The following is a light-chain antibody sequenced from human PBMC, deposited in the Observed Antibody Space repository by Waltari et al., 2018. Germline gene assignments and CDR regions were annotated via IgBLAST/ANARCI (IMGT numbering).Light chain of an antibody. J-gene: IGKJ1*01. V-gene: IGKV1-39*01. CDR1: QSISSY. CDR3: QQSYSHTRT. Sequence: DIHMPQSPSSLSTSVGDSVTITCRASQSISSYFNWYQQKPGQAPKLLIYAASSLQSGVLSRFSGSGSGGDFTHSISSLQPEDFATYYCQQSYSHTRTFGQGTKVEIK. CDR2: AAS.